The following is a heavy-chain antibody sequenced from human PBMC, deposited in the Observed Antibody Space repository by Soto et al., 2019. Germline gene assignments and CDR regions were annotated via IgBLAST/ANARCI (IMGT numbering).Heavy chain of an antibody. D-gene: IGHD3-22*01. Sequence: QLQLVESGGGVVQPGRSLRLSCAASGFTFSSYGMHWVRQAPGKGLEWVAVIWYDGSNRYYVDSVKGRFTISRDNSKNTLYLQMNSLRAEDTAVYYCATSGLDYYDSSGYFAGFEYWGQGTLVTVSS. J-gene: IGHJ4*02. CDR3: ATSGLDYYDSSGYFAGFEY. V-gene: IGHV3-33*01. CDR1: GFTFSSYG. CDR2: IWYDGSNR.